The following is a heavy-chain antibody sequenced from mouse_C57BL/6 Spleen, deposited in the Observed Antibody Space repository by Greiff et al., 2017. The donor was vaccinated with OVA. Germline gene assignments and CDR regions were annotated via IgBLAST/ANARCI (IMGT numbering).Heavy chain of an antibody. V-gene: IGHV1-54*01. CDR2: INPGSGGT. CDR3: AIGNGSVYFDY. D-gene: IGHD1-1*01. Sequence: QVQLQQSGAELVRPGTSVKVSCKASGYAFTNYLIEWVKQRPGQGLEWIGVINPGSGGTNYNEKFKGKATLTADKSSSTAYMQLSSLTSEDAAVYFCAIGNGSVYFDYWGQGTTLTVSS. J-gene: IGHJ2*01. CDR1: GYAFTNYL.